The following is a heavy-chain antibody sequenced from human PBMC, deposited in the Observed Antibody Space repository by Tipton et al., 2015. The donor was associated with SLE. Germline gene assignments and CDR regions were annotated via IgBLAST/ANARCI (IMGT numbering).Heavy chain of an antibody. CDR1: GGSISTYS. CDR2: IHSSGST. CDR3: TRGGASSKWLDP. Sequence: TLSLTCTVSGGSISTYSWSWVRQPPGKGLEWIGFIHSSGSTKYNPSLTSRITISLDTSKNQFSLKLTSVTAADTAVYYCTRGGASSKWLDPWGQGVLVTVSS. V-gene: IGHV4-59*12. D-gene: IGHD6-6*01. J-gene: IGHJ5*02.